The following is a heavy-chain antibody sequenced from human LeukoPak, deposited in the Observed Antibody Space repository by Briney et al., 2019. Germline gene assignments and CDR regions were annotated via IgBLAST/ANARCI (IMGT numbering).Heavy chain of an antibody. V-gene: IGHV3-23*01. D-gene: IGHD2-21*02. CDR3: AKDFCGGDCYRPQY. J-gene: IGHJ4*02. Sequence: PGGSLRLSCAASGFTFSSYAMSWVRQAPGKGLEWVSAISGGGGSTYYADSVKGRFNISRDNSKDTLYLQMNSLRAEDTAVYYCAKDFCGGDCYRPQYWGQGTLVAVSS. CDR2: ISGGGGST. CDR1: GFTFSSYA.